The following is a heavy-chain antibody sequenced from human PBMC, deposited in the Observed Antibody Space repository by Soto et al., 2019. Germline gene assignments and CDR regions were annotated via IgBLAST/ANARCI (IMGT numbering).Heavy chain of an antibody. J-gene: IGHJ6*03. V-gene: IGHV3-23*01. D-gene: IGHD3-10*01. Sequence: EVQLLESGGGLVQPGGSLRLSCAASGFTFSSYAMSWVRQAPGKGLEWVSAISGSGGTTYYADSVKGRFTISRDNSKNTLYLQMNSLSAEDTAGYYCANDGSGTYYNPSYYYDYMDVWGKGTTVTVSS. CDR3: ANDGSGTYYNPSYYYDYMDV. CDR2: ISGSGGTT. CDR1: GFTFSSYA.